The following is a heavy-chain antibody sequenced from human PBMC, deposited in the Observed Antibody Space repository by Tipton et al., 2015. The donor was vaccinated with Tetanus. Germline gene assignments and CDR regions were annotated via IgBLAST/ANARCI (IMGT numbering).Heavy chain of an antibody. Sequence: TLSLTCTVSGDSISSSEYYWGWIRQPPGEGLEWIGYIYYSGSTNYNPSLKSRVTISVDTSKNQFSLKLSSVTAADTAVYYCARMQRYGMDVWGQGTTVTVSS. CDR1: GDSISSSEYY. V-gene: IGHV4-61*05. CDR2: IYYSGST. D-gene: IGHD6-25*01. J-gene: IGHJ6*02. CDR3: ARMQRYGMDV.